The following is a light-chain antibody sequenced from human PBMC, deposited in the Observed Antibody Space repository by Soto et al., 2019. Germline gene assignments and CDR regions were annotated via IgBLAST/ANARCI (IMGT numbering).Light chain of an antibody. V-gene: IGKV3-20*01. CDR3: QQYGSSPEIS. J-gene: IGKJ3*01. CDR2: GAS. Sequence: DIVLTQSPGTLSLSPGERATLSCRASQTISDNYLAWYQQKPGQSPRLLISGASIRAPGIPDRFSGSGSGTDFTLTISRLEPEDFAFYYCQQYGSSPEISFGPGTKVDI. CDR1: QTISDNY.